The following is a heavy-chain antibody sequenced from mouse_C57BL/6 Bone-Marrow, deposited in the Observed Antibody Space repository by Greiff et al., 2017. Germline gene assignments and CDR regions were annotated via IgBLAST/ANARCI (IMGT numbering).Heavy chain of an antibody. CDR2: ISSGGDYI. CDR3: TREYYYGSSHYFDY. CDR1: GFTFSSYA. J-gene: IGHJ2*01. D-gene: IGHD1-1*01. V-gene: IGHV5-9-1*02. Sequence: EVKVEESGEGLVKPGGSLKLSCAASGFTFSSYAMSWVRQTPEKRLEWVAYISSGGDYIYYADPVKGRFTISRDNARNTLYLQMSSLKSEDTAMYYCTREYYYGSSHYFDYWGQGTTLTVSS.